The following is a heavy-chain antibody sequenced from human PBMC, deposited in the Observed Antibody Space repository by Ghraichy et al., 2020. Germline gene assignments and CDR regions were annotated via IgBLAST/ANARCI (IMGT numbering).Heavy chain of an antibody. J-gene: IGHJ4*02. CDR2: IKQDGSEK. Sequence: GGSLRLSCAASGFTFSSYWMSWVRQAPGKGLEWVANIKQDGSEKYYVDSVTGRFTISRDNAKNSLYLQMNSLRAEDTAVYYCARDEGNYGENHFDYWGQGTLVTVSS. CDR3: ARDEGNYGENHFDY. V-gene: IGHV3-7*04. D-gene: IGHD4-17*01. CDR1: GFTFSSYW.